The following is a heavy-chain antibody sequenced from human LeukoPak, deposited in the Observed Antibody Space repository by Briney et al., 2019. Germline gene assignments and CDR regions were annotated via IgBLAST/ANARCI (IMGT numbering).Heavy chain of an antibody. CDR1: GGTFSSYA. CDR3: ARDSVLRYFDWLVLSRRKPTAFDI. J-gene: IGHJ3*02. Sequence: SVKVSCKASGGTFSSYAISWVRQAPGQGLEWMGRIISIFGTANYAQKFQGRVTITTDESTSTAYMELSSLRSEDTAVYYCARDSVLRYFDWLVLSRRKPTAFDIWGQGTMVTVSS. V-gene: IGHV1-69*05. CDR2: IISIFGTA. D-gene: IGHD3-9*01.